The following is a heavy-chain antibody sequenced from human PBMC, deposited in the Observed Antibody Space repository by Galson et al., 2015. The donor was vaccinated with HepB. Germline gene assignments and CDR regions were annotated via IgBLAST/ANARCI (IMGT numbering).Heavy chain of an antibody. CDR2: ISVGNGYT. Sequence: SVKVSCKASGYTFTSYGMHWVRQAPGRRLEWMGWISVGNGYTKYSQKFQGRVTITRDTSASTAHMELSSLRSEDTAVYYCARVPGYYYDTSGHFDYWGQGTLVTVSS. CDR3: ARVPGYYYDTSGHFDY. V-gene: IGHV1-3*01. D-gene: IGHD3-22*01. J-gene: IGHJ4*02. CDR1: GYTFTSYG.